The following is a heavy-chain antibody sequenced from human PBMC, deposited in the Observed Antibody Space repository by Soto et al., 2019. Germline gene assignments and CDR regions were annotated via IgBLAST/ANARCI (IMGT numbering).Heavy chain of an antibody. CDR3: ARESPPEYYYDSSGYFDY. CDR2: ISYDGSNK. Sequence: GGSLRLSCAASGFTFSSYAMHWVRQAPGKGLEWVAVISYDGSNKYYADSVKGRFTISRDSSKNTLYLQMNSLRAEDTAVYYCARESPPEYYYDSSGYFDYWGQGTLVTVSS. J-gene: IGHJ4*02. V-gene: IGHV3-30-3*01. D-gene: IGHD3-22*01. CDR1: GFTFSSYA.